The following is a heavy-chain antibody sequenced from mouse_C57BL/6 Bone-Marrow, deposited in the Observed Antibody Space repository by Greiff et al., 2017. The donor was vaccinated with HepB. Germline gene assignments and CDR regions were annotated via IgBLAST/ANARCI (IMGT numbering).Heavy chain of an antibody. D-gene: IGHD1-1*01. Sequence: EVKLVESEGGLVQPGSSMKLSCTASGFTFSDYYMAWVRQVPEKGLEWVANINYDGSSTYYLDSLKSRFIISRDNAKNILYLQMSSLKSEDTATYYCARDYGGSSYDWYFDVWGTGTTVTVSS. J-gene: IGHJ1*03. CDR3: ARDYGGSSYDWYFDV. CDR2: INYDGSST. CDR1: GFTFSDYY. V-gene: IGHV5-16*01.